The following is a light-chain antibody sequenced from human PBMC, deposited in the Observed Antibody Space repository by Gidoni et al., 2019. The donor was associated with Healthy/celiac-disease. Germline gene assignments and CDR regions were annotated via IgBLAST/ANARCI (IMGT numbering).Light chain of an antibody. CDR2: QDS. CDR3: QAWDSSTVV. Sequence: SYELTPPPSVSVSPGQTASITCSGDKLGDKYACWYQQNPGQSPVLVIYQDSKRPSGIPERFSGSNSGNTATLTISGTQAMDEADYYFQAWDSSTVVFGGGTKLTVL. J-gene: IGLJ2*01. CDR1: KLGDKY. V-gene: IGLV3-1*01.